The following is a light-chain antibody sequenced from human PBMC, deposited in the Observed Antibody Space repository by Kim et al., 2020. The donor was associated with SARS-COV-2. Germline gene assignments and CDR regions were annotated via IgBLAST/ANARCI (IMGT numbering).Light chain of an antibody. CDR3: KSRDSSGNLLV. J-gene: IGLJ2*01. V-gene: IGLV3-19*01. CDR2: ARN. Sequence: SSELTQDPAVSVALGQTVRITCQGDNLRMYYASWYQQKPGQAPTLVIFARNNRPSGIPDRFSGSSLGNTASLTITGAQAEDEADYYCKSRDSSGNLLVFG. CDR1: NLRMYY.